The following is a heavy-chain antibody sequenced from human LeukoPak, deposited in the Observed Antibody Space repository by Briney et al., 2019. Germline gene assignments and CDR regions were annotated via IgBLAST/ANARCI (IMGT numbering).Heavy chain of an antibody. J-gene: IGHJ4*02. V-gene: IGHV3-74*01. CDR3: ARAGEDYYDFWSGYHPLNF. Sequence: PGGSLRLPCAASGFTFSRYWMHWVRQTPGKGLVCVSRINSDGSGTNYADSVKGRFTISRDNAKNTLFLQMNSLRPEDTAVYYCARAGEDYYDFWSGYHPLNFWGQGTLVTVSS. D-gene: IGHD3-3*01. CDR1: GFTFSRYW. CDR2: INSDGSGT.